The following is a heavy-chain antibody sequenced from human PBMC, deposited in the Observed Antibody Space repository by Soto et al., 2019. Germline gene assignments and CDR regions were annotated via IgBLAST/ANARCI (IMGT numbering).Heavy chain of an antibody. Sequence: GGSLILSCSASGFTFSSDGMHWVRQDPGKGLEWVAVISYDGSNKYYADSVKGRFTISRVNSKNTLYLKMNSLRAEDTAVYYCAKDSYRTPRLRYFDWSDAHYYYYGMDVWGQGTTVTVSS. CDR2: ISYDGSNK. CDR1: GFTFSSDG. CDR3: AKDSYRTPRLRYFDWSDAHYYYYGMDV. D-gene: IGHD3-9*01. V-gene: IGHV3-30*18. J-gene: IGHJ6*02.